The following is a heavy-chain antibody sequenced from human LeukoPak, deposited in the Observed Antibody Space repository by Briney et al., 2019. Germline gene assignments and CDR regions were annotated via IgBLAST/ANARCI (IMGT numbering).Heavy chain of an antibody. V-gene: IGHV3-7*01. CDR3: ARDGTAAGLYFDL. CDR2: IRQDGGEK. Sequence: PGGSLRLSCAASGFTFSSFEMNWVRQAPGKGLEWVASIRQDGGEKSYVDSVKGRFTISRDNTKNSLYLQMSSLRAEGTAVYYCARDGTAAGLYFDLWGQGTLVTVSS. J-gene: IGHJ4*01. D-gene: IGHD6-13*01. CDR1: GFTFSSFE.